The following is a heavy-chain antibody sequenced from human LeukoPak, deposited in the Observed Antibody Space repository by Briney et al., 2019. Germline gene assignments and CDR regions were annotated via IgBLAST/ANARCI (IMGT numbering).Heavy chain of an antibody. CDR1: GYTFTSYY. CDR2: INPSGGST. Sequence: GASVKVSCKASGYTFTSYYMHWVRQAPGQGLEWMRIINPSGGSTSYAQKFQGRVTVTRDTSTSTVYMELSSLRSEDTAVYYCARAWGSSGWMRVHKAVRGMDVWGQGTTVTVSS. D-gene: IGHD6-19*01. J-gene: IGHJ6*02. V-gene: IGHV1-46*01. CDR3: ARAWGSSGWMRVHKAVRGMDV.